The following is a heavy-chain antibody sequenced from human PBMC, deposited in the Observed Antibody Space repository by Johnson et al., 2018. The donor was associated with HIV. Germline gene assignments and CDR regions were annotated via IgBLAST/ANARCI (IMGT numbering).Heavy chain of an antibody. V-gene: IGHV3-9*01. CDR2: ISWNSGSI. CDR1: GFTFDDYA. J-gene: IGHJ3*02. Sequence: EVQLVESGGGLVQPGRSLRLSCAASGFTFDDYAMHWVRQAPGKGLEWVSVISWNSGSIGYADSVKGRFTISRDNAKNSLYLQMNSLRAEDTALYYCAKDMAQTSYYDAFDIWGRGTMVTVSS. D-gene: IGHD2-2*01. CDR3: AKDMAQTSYYDAFDI.